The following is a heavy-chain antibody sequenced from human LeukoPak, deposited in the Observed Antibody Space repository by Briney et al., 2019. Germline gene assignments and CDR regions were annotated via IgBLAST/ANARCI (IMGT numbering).Heavy chain of an antibody. Sequence: GSLRLSCAASGFTFSSYGMHWVRQPPGKGLEWIGSIYYSGSTYYNPSLKSRVTISVDTSKNQFSLKLSSVTAADTAVYYCAREVGSYYDSPGLFDYWGQGTLVTVSS. D-gene: IGHD3-22*01. J-gene: IGHJ4*02. CDR3: AREVGSYYDSPGLFDY. CDR2: IYYSGST. CDR1: GFTFSSYG. V-gene: IGHV4-39*02.